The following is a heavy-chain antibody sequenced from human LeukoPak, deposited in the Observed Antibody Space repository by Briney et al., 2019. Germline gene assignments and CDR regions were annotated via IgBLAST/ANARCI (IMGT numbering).Heavy chain of an antibody. Sequence: PSETLSVTCTVSGGSISSYYWSWIRQPPGKGLEWIGYIYYSGSTNYNPSLKSRVTISVDTSKNQFSLKLSSVTAADTAVYYCAREEGPGYSSGWYYFDYWGQGTLVTVSS. J-gene: IGHJ4*02. CDR1: GGSISSYY. CDR3: AREEGPGYSSGWYYFDY. V-gene: IGHV4-59*01. CDR2: IYYSGST. D-gene: IGHD6-19*01.